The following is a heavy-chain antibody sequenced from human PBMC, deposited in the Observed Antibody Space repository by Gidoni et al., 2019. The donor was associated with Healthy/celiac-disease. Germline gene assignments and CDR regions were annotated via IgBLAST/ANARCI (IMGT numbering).Heavy chain of an antibody. CDR1: GGSISSYY. D-gene: IGHD2-15*01. CDR2: IYYSGST. J-gene: IGHJ4*02. CDR3: ARVGYGYCSGGSCYYFDY. Sequence: QVQLQESGPGLVKPSETLSLTCTVSGGSISSYYWSWLRQPPGKGLEWIGYIYYSGSTNYNPSLKSRVTISVDTSKNQFSLKLSSVTAADTAVYYCARVGYGYCSGGSCYYFDYWGQGTLVTVSS. V-gene: IGHV4-59*01.